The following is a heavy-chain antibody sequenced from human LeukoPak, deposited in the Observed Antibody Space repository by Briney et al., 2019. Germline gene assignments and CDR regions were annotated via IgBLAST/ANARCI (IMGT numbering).Heavy chain of an antibody. CDR3: ASLSSGSYNWFDP. Sequence: SDTLSLTCTVSVGSISSYYWSWIRQPPGKGLEGIGYIYYSGSTNYNPSLKSRVTISVDTSKNQFSLKLSSVTAAATAVYYCASLSSGSYNWFDPWGQGTLVTVSS. V-gene: IGHV4-59*07. CDR2: IYYSGST. CDR1: VGSISSYY. J-gene: IGHJ5*02. D-gene: IGHD1-26*01.